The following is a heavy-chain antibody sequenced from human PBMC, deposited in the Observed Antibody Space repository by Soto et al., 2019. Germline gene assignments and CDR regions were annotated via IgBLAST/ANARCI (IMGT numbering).Heavy chain of an antibody. CDR3: ARAITVTDWRPGVGDDYYYYGMDV. V-gene: IGHV3-33*01. Sequence: QVQLVESGGGVVQPGRSLRLSCAASGFTFSSYGMHWVRQAPGKGLEWVAVIWYDGSNKYYADSVKGRFTISRDNSKNTLYLQMNSLRAEDTAVYYCARAITVTDWRPGVGDDYYYYGMDVWGQGTTVTVSS. CDR1: GFTFSSYG. J-gene: IGHJ6*02. D-gene: IGHD4-4*01. CDR2: IWYDGSNK.